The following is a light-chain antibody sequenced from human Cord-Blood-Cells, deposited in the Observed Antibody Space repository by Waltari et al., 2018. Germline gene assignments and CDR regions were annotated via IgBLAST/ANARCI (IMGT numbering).Light chain of an antibody. V-gene: IGKV1-33*01. CDR1: QDISNY. CDR3: QQYDNLPIT. J-gene: IGKJ5*01. CDR2: DAS. Sequence: DIQMTQSPSSLSASVGDRVTITCQASQDISNYLNSYQQKQGKAPKLLIYDASNLETGVPSRFSGSGSGTDFTFTISSLQPEDIATYYCQQYDNLPITFGQGTRLEIK.